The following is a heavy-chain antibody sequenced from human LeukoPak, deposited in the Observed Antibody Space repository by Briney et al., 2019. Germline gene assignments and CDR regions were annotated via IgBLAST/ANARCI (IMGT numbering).Heavy chain of an antibody. Sequence: PGTPSLTCGVSGGSISSTNWWSWVRQPPGQGLEWIGEISLSGVTNYNPSLKSRVTMSLDRSKNHLSLTLTSVTAADTAVYYCSRESGAFSPFGYWGQGTLCSVSS. CDR3: SRESGAFSPFGY. CDR1: GGSISSTNW. J-gene: IGHJ4*02. D-gene: IGHD1-26*01. CDR2: ISLSGVT. V-gene: IGHV4-4*03.